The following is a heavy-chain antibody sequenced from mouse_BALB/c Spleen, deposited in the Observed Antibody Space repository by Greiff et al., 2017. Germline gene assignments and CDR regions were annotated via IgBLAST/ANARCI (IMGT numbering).Heavy chain of an antibody. V-gene: IGHV1S22*01. CDR2: IYPGSGST. CDR1: GYTFTSYW. J-gene: IGHJ2*01. Sequence: LKQPGSELVRPGASVKLSCKASGYTFTSYWMHWVKQRPGQGLEWIGNIYPGSGSTNYDEKFKSKATLTVDTSSSTAYMQLSSLTSEDSAVYYCTRRGGNGYFDYWGQGTTLTVSS. D-gene: IGHD2-1*01. CDR3: TRRGGNGYFDY.